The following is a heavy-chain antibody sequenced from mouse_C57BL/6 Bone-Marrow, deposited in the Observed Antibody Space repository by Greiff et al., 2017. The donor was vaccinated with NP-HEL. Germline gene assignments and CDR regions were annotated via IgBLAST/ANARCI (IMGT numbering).Heavy chain of an antibody. CDR2: IDPSDSYT. D-gene: IGHD3-2*02. V-gene: IGHV1-59*01. J-gene: IGHJ2*01. CDR1: GYTFTSYW. Sequence: QVQLKQPGAELVRPGTSVKLSCKASGYTFTSYWMHWVKQRPGQGLEWIGVIDPSDSYTNYNQKFKGKATLTVDTSSSTAYMQLSSLTSEDSAVYYCARRSSGDYWGQGTTLTVSS. CDR3: ARRSSGDY.